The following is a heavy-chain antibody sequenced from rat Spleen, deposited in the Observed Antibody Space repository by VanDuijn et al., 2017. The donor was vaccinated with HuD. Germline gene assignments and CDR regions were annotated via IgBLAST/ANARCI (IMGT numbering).Heavy chain of an antibody. D-gene: IGHD1-1*01. J-gene: IGHJ2*01. Sequence: QVQLMESGPGLVQPSENLSLTCTVSGFSLTIYNVHWVRQPPGKGLEWMGVMWTTGSTAYNSAVKSRLTITRDTSKNQVFLKMNSLQSEDTSTYYCARGNYYSVYLDYWGQGVMVTVSS. CDR2: MWTTGST. CDR3: ARGNYYSVYLDY. V-gene: IGHV2-45*01. CDR1: GFSLTIYN.